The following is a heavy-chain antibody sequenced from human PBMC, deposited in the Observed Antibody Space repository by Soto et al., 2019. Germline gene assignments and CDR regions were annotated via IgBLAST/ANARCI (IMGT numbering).Heavy chain of an antibody. V-gene: IGHV3-11*01. CDR1: GFTFSDYF. J-gene: IGHJ6*02. CDR3: ARSSATPNGWWGYGLDV. CDR2: IGTSAGTS. D-gene: IGHD2-15*01. Sequence: QVQLVESGGDLVKPGGSLRLSCAASGFTFSDYFMTWIRQAPGKGLEWVSYIGTSAGTSFYADSVQGHFTISRDNARKSLYLEMDSLRAEDTAVYYCARSSATPNGWWGYGLDVWGQGTTVTVSS.